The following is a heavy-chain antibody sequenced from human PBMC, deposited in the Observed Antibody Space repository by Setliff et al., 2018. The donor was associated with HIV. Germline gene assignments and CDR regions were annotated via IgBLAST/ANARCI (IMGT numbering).Heavy chain of an antibody. J-gene: IGHJ4*02. CDR1: GFTFSDYY. CDR2: ISSSGSTI. Sequence: GGSLRLSCAASGFTFSDYYMSWIRQAPGKGLEWVSYISSSGSTIYYADSVKGRFTISRDNSKNTVYLQMNSLRAEDTAVYYCAKTSNTGYLFCSDYWGQGTLVTV. V-gene: IGHV3-11*01. D-gene: IGHD3-9*01. CDR3: AKTSNTGYLFCSDY.